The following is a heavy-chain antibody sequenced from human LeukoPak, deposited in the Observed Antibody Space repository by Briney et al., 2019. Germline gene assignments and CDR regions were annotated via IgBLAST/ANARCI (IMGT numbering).Heavy chain of an antibody. CDR2: IYTSGST. Sequence: SETLSLTCTVSGGSISSYYWSWIRQPAGKGLEWIGRIYTSGSTNYNPSLKSRVTMSVDTSKNQFSLKLSSVTAADTAEYYCAREESSSSGYYFDYWGQGALVTVSS. V-gene: IGHV4-4*07. CDR1: GGSISSYY. D-gene: IGHD6-6*01. CDR3: AREESSSSGYYFDY. J-gene: IGHJ4*02.